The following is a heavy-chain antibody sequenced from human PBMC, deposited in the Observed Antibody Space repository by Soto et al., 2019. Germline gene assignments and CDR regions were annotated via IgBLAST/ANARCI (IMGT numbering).Heavy chain of an antibody. J-gene: IGHJ4*02. V-gene: IGHV3-23*01. D-gene: IGHD1-1*01. CDR3: AKWNGYGDH. CDR2: VSGGSGTT. CDR1: GFSLSTYG. Sequence: EVQLLESGGGLVQPGGSLRLSCTASGFSLSTYGVTWVRQAPGKGLEWVSGVSGGSGTTHYADSVKGRFTITTDNSENTAYLQMNSLRFKDTAVYYCAKWNGYGDHCGQGTLVTVS.